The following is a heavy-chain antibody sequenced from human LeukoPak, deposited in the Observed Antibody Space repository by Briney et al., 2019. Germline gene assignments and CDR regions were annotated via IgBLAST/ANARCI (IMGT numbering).Heavy chain of an antibody. CDR3: ASSYGSGSYCKN. D-gene: IGHD3-10*01. CDR1: GYTFTSYG. V-gene: IGHV1-18*01. J-gene: IGHJ4*02. Sequence: AASVKVPCKASGYTFTSYGISWVRQAPGQGLEWMGWISAYNGNTNYAQKLQGRVTMTTDTSTSTAYMELRSLRSDDTAVYYCASSYGSGSYCKNWGQGTLVTVSS. CDR2: ISAYNGNT.